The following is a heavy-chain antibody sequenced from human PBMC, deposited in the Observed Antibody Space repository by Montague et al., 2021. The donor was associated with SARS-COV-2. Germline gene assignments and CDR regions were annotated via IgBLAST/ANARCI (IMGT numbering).Heavy chain of an antibody. CDR3: ARDASSGRWLRGRERYHFYPMDV. CDR1: GGSFSGFY. J-gene: IGHJ6*02. CDR2: INDRGST. Sequence: SETLSLTCTIHGGSFSGGSFSGFYWNWVRQAPGKGLEWIGEINDRGSTNYKASLRSRVTISVDKSDNQLSLSLRSVTAADTGVYYCARDASSGRWLRGRERYHFYPMDVWGQGTTVTVSS. D-gene: IGHD5-12*01. V-gene: IGHV4-34*01.